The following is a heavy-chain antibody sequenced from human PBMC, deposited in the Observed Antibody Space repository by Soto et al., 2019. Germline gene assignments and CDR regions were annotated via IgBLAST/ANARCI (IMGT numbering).Heavy chain of an antibody. CDR3: ASSIAVAGLDFDY. J-gene: IGHJ4*02. V-gene: IGHV3-30-3*01. D-gene: IGHD6-19*01. CDR2: ISYDGSNK. CDR1: GFTFSSYA. Sequence: GESLKISCAASGFTFSSYAMHWVRQAPGKGLEWVAVISYDGSNKYYADSVKGRFTISRDNSKNTLYLQMNSLRAEDTAVYYCASSIAVAGLDFDYWGQGTLVTVSS.